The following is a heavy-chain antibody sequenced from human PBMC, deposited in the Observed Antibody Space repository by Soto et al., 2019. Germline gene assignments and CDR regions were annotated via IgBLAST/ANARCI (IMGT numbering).Heavy chain of an antibody. J-gene: IGHJ6*02. D-gene: IGHD4-4*01. CDR2: IYYSGST. CDR1: GGSISSYY. CDR3: ARVKPDSKDYGMDV. Sequence: PSETLSLTCTVSGGSISSYYWSWIRQPPGKGLGWIGYIYYSGSTNYNPSLKSRVTISVDTSKNQFSLKLSSVTAADTAVYYCARVKPDSKDYGMDVWGQGTTVTVSS. V-gene: IGHV4-59*01.